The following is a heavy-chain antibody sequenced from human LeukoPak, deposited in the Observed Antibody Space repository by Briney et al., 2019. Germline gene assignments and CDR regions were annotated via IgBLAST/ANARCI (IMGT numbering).Heavy chain of an antibody. D-gene: IGHD5-12*01. V-gene: IGHV4-39*07. CDR3: ARVWWLHGYFDY. CDR2: IYYSGST. CDR1: GGSISSSSYY. Sequence: SETLSLTCTVSGGSISSSSYYWGWIRQPPGKGLEWIGSIYYSGSTYYNPSLKSRVTISVDTSKNQFSLKLSSVTAADTAVYYCARVWWLHGYFDYWGQGTLVTVSS. J-gene: IGHJ4*02.